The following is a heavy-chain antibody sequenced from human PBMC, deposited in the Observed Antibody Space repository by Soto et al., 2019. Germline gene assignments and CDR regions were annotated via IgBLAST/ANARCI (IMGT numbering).Heavy chain of an antibody. D-gene: IGHD1-26*01. CDR1: GYTFTSYG. V-gene: IGHV1-18*01. J-gene: IGHJ4*02. Sequence: ASVKVSCKASGYTFTSYGISWVRQAPGQGLEWMGWISANNGNTNFAQKLQDRVTMTTDTSTSTAYMELRSLRSDDTAVYYCARDFSGNYPTPFSRGYDYWGQGTLVTVSS. CDR2: ISANNGNT. CDR3: ARDFSGNYPTPFSRGYDY.